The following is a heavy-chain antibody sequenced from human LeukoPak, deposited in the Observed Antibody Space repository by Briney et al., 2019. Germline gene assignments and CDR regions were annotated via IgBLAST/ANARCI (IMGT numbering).Heavy chain of an antibody. CDR1: GGTFSSYA. D-gene: IGHD2-2*02. CDR2: IIPILGIA. Sequence: ASVMVSCKASGGTFSSYAISWVRQAPGQGLEWMGRIIPILGIANYAQKFQGRVTITADKSTSTAYMELSSLRSEDTAVYYCARDGDFVVVPAAIRAFDIWGQGTMVTVSS. V-gene: IGHV1-69*04. CDR3: ARDGDFVVVPAAIRAFDI. J-gene: IGHJ3*02.